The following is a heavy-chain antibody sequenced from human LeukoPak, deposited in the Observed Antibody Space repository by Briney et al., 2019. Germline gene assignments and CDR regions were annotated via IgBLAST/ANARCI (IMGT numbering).Heavy chain of an antibody. CDR2: ISYDGSNK. CDR3: ARDGMIVAEDGYYFDY. D-gene: IGHD3-22*01. J-gene: IGHJ4*02. CDR1: GFTFSSYA. Sequence: GGSLRLSCVASGFTFSSYATHWVRQAPGKGLEWVAVISYDGSNKYYADSVKGRFTISRDNSKNTLYLQMNSLRAEDTAVYYCARDGMIVAEDGYYFDYWGQGTLVTVSS. V-gene: IGHV3-30-3*01.